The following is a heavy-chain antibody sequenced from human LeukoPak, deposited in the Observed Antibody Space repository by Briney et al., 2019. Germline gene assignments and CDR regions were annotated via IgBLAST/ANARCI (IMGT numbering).Heavy chain of an antibody. CDR3: ASFRNYVGDY. J-gene: IGHJ4*02. CDR2: INSDGSST. CDR1: GFTFSSYW. Sequence: GGSLRFSCAASGFTFSSYWMHWVRQAPGKGLVWVSRINSDGSSTNYADSVKGRFTISRDNAKNTLSLQMNSLRAEDTAVYYCASFRNYVGDYWGQGTLVTASS. V-gene: IGHV3-74*01. D-gene: IGHD4-11*01.